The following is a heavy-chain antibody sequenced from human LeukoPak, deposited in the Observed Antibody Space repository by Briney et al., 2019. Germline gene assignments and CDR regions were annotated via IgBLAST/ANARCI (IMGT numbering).Heavy chain of an antibody. CDR1: GGSISSYY. J-gene: IGHJ4*02. Sequence: SETLSLTCTVSGGSISSYYGSWIRQPPGKGLEWIGYIYYRGNTNYNPSLKSRITMSVDTSENQFSLRLSSVTAGDTAVYYCASLGVGKEDRDFWGQGTLVTVSS. D-gene: IGHD3-16*01. V-gene: IGHV4-59*01. CDR3: ASLGVGKEDRDF. CDR2: IYYRGNT.